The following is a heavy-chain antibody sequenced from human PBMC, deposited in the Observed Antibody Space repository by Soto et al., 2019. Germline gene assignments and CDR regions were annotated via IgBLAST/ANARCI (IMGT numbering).Heavy chain of an antibody. CDR3: ARREIQGPIDY. J-gene: IGHJ4*02. V-gene: IGHV4-28*01. Sequence: QVQLQESGPGLVKPSDTLSLTCAVSGYSISSSNWWGWIRQPPGKGLEWIGYIYYSGTTYYHPSLKSRVTMSIDTSKNQFSLKLTSVTAVDTAVYYCARREIQGPIDYWGQGTLVTVSS. CDR1: GYSISSSNW. D-gene: IGHD1-26*01. CDR2: IYYSGTT.